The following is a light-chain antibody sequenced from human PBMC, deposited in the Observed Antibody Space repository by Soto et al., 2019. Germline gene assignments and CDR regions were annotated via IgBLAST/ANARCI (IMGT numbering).Light chain of an antibody. CDR2: DVS. Sequence: QSALTQPASVSGCPGQSITISCTGTSIDVGGYNYVSWYQQHPGKAPKLMIYDVSNRPSGVSNRFSGSKSGNTASLTISGLQAEDEADYYCSSYTSSSTPYAFGTGTKVTVL. J-gene: IGLJ1*01. CDR1: SIDVGGYNY. CDR3: SSYTSSSTPYA. V-gene: IGLV2-14*01.